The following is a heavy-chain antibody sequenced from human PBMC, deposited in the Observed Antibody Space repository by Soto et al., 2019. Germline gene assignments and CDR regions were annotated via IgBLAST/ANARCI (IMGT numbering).Heavy chain of an antibody. D-gene: IGHD6-25*01. CDR3: ARDLAGRIDY. Sequence: ASVKVSCKASGYTFTSYGISWVRQAPGQGLEWMGWISAYNDNINYAQKFQGRVTMTTDTSTSTAYMDLRSLRSDDTAVYYCARDLAGRIDYWGQGTLVTVSS. CDR2: ISAYNDNI. CDR1: GYTFTSYG. J-gene: IGHJ4*02. V-gene: IGHV1-18*01.